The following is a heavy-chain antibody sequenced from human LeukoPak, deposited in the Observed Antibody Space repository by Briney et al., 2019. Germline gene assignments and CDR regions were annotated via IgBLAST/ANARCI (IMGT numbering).Heavy chain of an antibody. D-gene: IGHD3-10*02. Sequence: GSLRLSCAASGFVFSNYWMSWVRQPPGKGLEWIGEIHHSETTHYNPSLKTRVTVSVDNSKNQFSLKLTSMTAADTAVYFCARVFGGANWGQGTLVTVSS. CDR1: GFVFSNYW. CDR2: IHHSETT. J-gene: IGHJ4*02. CDR3: ARVFGGAN. V-gene: IGHV4-4*01.